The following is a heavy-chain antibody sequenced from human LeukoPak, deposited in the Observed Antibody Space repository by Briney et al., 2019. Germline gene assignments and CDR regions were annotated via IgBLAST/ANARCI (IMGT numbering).Heavy chain of an antibody. J-gene: IGHJ5*02. Sequence: ASVKVSCKASGHSFTCYYMDWVRQAPGQGLEWMGWIIPNSGGTNYAPKFQGRVTMTRDTSISTAYMELTRLRSDDKAVYYCARGSALVTTYRGGNLLDLWGQGTLVTVSS. V-gene: IGHV1-2*02. CDR1: GHSFTCYY. CDR3: ARGSALVTTYRGGNLLDL. CDR2: IIPNSGGT. D-gene: IGHD3-9*01.